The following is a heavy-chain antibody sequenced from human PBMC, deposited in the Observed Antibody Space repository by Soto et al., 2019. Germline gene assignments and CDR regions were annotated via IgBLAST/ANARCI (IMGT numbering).Heavy chain of an antibody. CDR1: GYTFTSYG. J-gene: IGHJ5*02. CDR2: ISAYNGNT. V-gene: IGHV1-18*01. CDR3: ARDRYCSGGSCFWFDP. Sequence: GASVKVSCKASGYTFTSYGISWVRQAPGQGLEWMGWISAYNGNTNYAQKLQGRVTMTTDTSTSTAYMELRILRSDDTAVYYCARDRYCSGGSCFWFDPWGQGTLVTVSS. D-gene: IGHD2-15*01.